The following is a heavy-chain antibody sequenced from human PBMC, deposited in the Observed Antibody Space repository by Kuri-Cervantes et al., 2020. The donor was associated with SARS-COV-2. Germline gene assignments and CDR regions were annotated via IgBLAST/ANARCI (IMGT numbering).Heavy chain of an antibody. CDR2: ISSSGSTI. J-gene: IGHJ5*02. D-gene: IGHD1-1*01. CDR1: GFTFSDYY. Sequence: RGSLRLSCAASGFTFSDYYMSWIRQAPGKGLEWVSYISSSGSTIYYADSVKGRFTISRDNAKNSLYLQMNSLRAEDTAVYYCARDRNDGWFDPWGQGTLVTVSS. V-gene: IGHV3-11*04. CDR3: ARDRNDGWFDP.